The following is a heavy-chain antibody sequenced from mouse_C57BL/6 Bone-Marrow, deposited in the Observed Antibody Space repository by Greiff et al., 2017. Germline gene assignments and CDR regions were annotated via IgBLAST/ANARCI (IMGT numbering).Heavy chain of an antibody. CDR2: ISSGGSYT. D-gene: IGHD3-3*01. CDR3: ARRGTSWYCDV. V-gene: IGHV5-6*02. CDR1: GFTFSSYG. J-gene: IGHJ1*03. Sequence: EVNVVESGGDLVKPGGSLKLSCAASGFTFSSYGMSWVRQTPDKRLEWVASISSGGSYTYYPDSVKGRFTFSRDNANNTLYLQMSSLKSEDTAMYDSARRGTSWYCDVWGTGTTVTVSS.